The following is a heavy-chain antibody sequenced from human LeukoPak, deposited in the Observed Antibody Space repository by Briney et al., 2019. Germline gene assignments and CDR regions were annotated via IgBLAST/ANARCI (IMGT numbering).Heavy chain of an antibody. D-gene: IGHD3-10*01. J-gene: IGHJ4*02. V-gene: IGHV3-7*01. CDR3: ARVAWYYYGSGTCLDY. CDR1: GFTFSSYW. Sequence: GGSLRLSCAASGFTFSSYWMTWVRQAPGKGLEWVANIKQDGTERYYVDSVKGRSTISRDNAKNSLYLQMTSPRAEDTAVYYCARVAWYYYGSGTCLDYWGQGTLVTVSS. CDR2: IKQDGTER.